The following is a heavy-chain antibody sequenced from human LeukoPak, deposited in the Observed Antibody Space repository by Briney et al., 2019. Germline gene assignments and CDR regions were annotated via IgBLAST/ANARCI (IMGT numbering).Heavy chain of an antibody. Sequence: GGSLRLSCADSGFTFSSYSMNWVRQAPGKGLEWVSFIYSDNTHYSDSVKGRFTISRDNSKNTLYLQMNSLRAEDTAVYYCARRAGAYSHPYDYWGQGTLVTVSS. D-gene: IGHD4/OR15-4a*01. CDR2: IYSDNT. V-gene: IGHV3-53*01. CDR1: GFTFSSYS. CDR3: ARRAGAYSHPYDY. J-gene: IGHJ4*02.